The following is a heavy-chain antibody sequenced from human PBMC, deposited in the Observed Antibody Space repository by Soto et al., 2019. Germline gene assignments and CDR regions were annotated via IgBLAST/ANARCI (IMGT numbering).Heavy chain of an antibody. CDR3: ARGRYGDY. D-gene: IGHD1-1*01. J-gene: IGHJ4*02. CDR2: ISADNGNT. Sequence: QVHLVQSGAEVKKPGASVKFSCKGSGYAFTTYGITWVRQAPGQGLEWMGWISADNGNTNYAQKLQGRVTVTRETSTSTAYMELRSLRSDDTAVDYCARGRYGDYWGQGALVTVSS. CDR1: GYAFTTYG. V-gene: IGHV1-18*01.